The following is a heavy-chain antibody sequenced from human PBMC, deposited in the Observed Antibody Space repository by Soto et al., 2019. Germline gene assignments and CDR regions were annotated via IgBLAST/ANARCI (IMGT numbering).Heavy chain of an antibody. CDR1: GFAFGTYG. V-gene: IGHV3-23*05. CDR2: IDANSGKI. Sequence: GGSLRLSCAASGFAFGTYGTTWVRQAPGRGLEWVSGIDANSGKIFYADSVRGRFIISRDNSKSMLYLQMNSLRDEDTAIYYCTKWHGSADVWGQGTTGTVSS. CDR3: TKWHGSADV. J-gene: IGHJ6*02.